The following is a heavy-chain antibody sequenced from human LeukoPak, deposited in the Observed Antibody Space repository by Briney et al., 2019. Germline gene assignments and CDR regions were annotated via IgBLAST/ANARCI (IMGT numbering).Heavy chain of an antibody. V-gene: IGHV3-7*05. CDR2: IKRDGSEK. CDR3: ARGWSQTATVGFDY. Sequence: GGSLRLSCAASGFTFSSYWMSWVRQAPGKGLEWVANIKRDGSEKYYVDSVKGRFTMSRDNAKNSLYLQMNSLRAEDTAVYYCARGWSQTATVGFDYWGQGILVTVSS. J-gene: IGHJ4*02. D-gene: IGHD4-23*01. CDR1: GFTFSSYW.